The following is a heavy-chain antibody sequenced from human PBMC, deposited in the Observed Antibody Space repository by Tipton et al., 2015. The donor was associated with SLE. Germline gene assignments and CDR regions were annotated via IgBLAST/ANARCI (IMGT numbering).Heavy chain of an antibody. CDR2: GYYIGST. Sequence: TLSLTCTVSDDSISNYYWSWIRQSPGKGLEWIGYGYYIGSTNYNPSLKSRLTISVDTSKNQFSLRLSSVSAADTAMYYCARALWVDKDFEVPLAIRLRAFDIWGQERMVTVSS. D-gene: IGHD2-2*02. J-gene: IGHJ3*02. CDR3: ARALWVDKDFEVPLAIRLRAFDI. CDR1: DDSISNYY. V-gene: IGHV4-59*01.